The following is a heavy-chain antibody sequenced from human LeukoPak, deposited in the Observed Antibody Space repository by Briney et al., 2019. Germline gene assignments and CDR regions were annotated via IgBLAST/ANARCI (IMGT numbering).Heavy chain of an antibody. J-gene: IGHJ4*02. CDR2: IWYDGSNK. D-gene: IGHD6-19*01. V-gene: IGHV3-33*01. CDR1: GFTFSSYG. CDR3: ARDAGSGGYYFDY. Sequence: GGSLRLSCAASGFTFSSYGMHWVRQAPGKGLEWVAVIWYDGSNKYYADSVKGRFTISRDNSKNTLYLQMNSLRAEDTAVYYCARDAGSGGYYFDYWGQGTLVTVSS.